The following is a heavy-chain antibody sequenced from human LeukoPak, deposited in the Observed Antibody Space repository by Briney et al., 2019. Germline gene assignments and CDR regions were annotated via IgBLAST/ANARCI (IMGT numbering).Heavy chain of an antibody. CDR1: GGSISSYY. V-gene: IGHV4-34*01. CDR3: ARTRGKGYNDY. J-gene: IGHJ4*02. Sequence: PSETLSLTCAVSGGSISSYYWSWIRQPPGKGLEWIGEINHSGSTNYNPSLKSRVTISVDTSKNQFSLKLSSVTAADTAVYYCARTRGKGYNDYWGQGTLVTVSS. D-gene: IGHD5-24*01. CDR2: INHSGST.